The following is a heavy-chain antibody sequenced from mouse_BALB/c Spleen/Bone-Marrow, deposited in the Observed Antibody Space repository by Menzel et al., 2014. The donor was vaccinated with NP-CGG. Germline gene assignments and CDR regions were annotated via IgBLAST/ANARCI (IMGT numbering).Heavy chain of an antibody. CDR1: GFSLTSYG. CDR2: IWAGGST. V-gene: IGHV2-9*02. CDR3: ARDPLYGYDYYAMDY. Sequence: VKLMESGPGLVAPSQSLSITCTVSGFSLTSYGVHWVRQPPGKGLEWLGVIWAGGSTNYNSALMSRLSISKDNSKSQVFLKMNSLQTDDTAMYYCARDPLYGYDYYAMDYWGQGTSVTVSS. J-gene: IGHJ4*01. D-gene: IGHD2-2*01.